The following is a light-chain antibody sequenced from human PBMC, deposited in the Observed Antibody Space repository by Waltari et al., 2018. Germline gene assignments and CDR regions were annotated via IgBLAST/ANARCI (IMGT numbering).Light chain of an antibody. CDR1: ETIKTN. Sequence: EIVVTQSPATLSVSPGEGATLSCRASETIKTNLAWYQHKPGQAPRRLIYDASTRATGIPARFSGSGSGTEFTLTISSLQSEDFAIYFCQQYNEWPPISTFGQGTNLEIK. CDR3: QQYNEWPPIST. J-gene: IGKJ2*01. V-gene: IGKV3-15*01. CDR2: DAS.